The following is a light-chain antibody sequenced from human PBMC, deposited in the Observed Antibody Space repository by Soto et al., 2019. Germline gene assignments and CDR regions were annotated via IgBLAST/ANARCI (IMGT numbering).Light chain of an antibody. J-gene: IGKJ3*01. CDR3: QQYDNWSRT. CDR1: QSIGSN. CDR2: GAS. V-gene: IGKV3-15*01. Sequence: EIVMTQSPATLSVSPGERATLSCRASQSIGSNLAWYQQIPGQAPRLLIYGASTRTTGIPARFSGSGSGTEFTLPISSLQSEDFAVYYCQQYDNWSRTFGPGTKVNIK.